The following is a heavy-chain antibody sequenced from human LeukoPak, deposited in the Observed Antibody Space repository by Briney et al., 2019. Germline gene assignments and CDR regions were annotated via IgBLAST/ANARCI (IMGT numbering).Heavy chain of an antibody. CDR3: ARAGVRLPIDY. CDR2: ISSSSSYI. D-gene: IGHD6-25*01. Sequence: GGSLRLSCAASGFTFSNFAVSWVRQAPGKGLEWVSSISSSSSYIYYADSVKGRFTISRDNAKNSLYLQMNSLRAEDTAVYYCARAGVRLPIDYWGQGTLVTVSS. CDR1: GFTFSNFA. J-gene: IGHJ4*02. V-gene: IGHV3-21*01.